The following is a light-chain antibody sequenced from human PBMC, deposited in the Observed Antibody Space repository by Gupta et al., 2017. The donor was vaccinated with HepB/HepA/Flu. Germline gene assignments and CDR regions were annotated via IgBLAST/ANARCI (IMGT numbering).Light chain of an antibody. V-gene: IGKV1-27*01. CDR3: RQKNTGPLT. CDR2: SAS. CDR1: QAIRNY. Sequence: SVEDRVTITCRASQAIRNYLAWYQQRPGKIPKLLIYSASTLHSGVPSRFSGSGSGTDFTLSISALQPEDVATLYCRQKNTGPLTFGGGTKVEIK. J-gene: IGKJ4*01.